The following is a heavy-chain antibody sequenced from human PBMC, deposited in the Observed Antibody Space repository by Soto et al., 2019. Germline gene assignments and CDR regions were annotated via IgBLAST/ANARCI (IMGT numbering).Heavy chain of an antibody. D-gene: IGHD3-10*01. CDR2: FYNSGNT. CDR3: ARGWVGGSGDAFDI. CDR1: GGSISNYY. Sequence: SETLSLTCTVSGGSISNYYWTWFRQPPGKGLEWIGCFYNSGNTNYNPSLKSRVTISVDTSNNQFSLRVNSVTAADTAVYYCARGWVGGSGDAFDIWGQGTMVT. V-gene: IGHV4-59*01. J-gene: IGHJ3*02.